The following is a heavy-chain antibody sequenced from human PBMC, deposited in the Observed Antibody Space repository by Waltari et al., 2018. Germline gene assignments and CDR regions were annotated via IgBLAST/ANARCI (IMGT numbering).Heavy chain of an antibody. CDR3: SDPPSDF. D-gene: IGHD2-21*01. J-gene: IGHJ4*02. Sequence: EVQLVESGGALVQPGGSLRLACAASGFTFNKHWMSWVRQARGKGLEWVASIKEDGSEENYLESVKGRFTISRDNAKNSLFLQMNSLRAEDTAVYYCSDPPSDFWGQGTQVIVSS. V-gene: IGHV3-7*03. CDR1: GFTFNKHW. CDR2: IKEDGSEE.